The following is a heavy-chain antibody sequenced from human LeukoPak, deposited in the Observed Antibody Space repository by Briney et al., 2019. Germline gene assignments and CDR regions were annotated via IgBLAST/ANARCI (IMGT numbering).Heavy chain of an antibody. J-gene: IGHJ4*02. CDR1: GFTFSSYA. CDR2: ISGSGGST. V-gene: IGHV3-23*01. Sequence: GGSLRLSCAASGFTFSSYAVSWVRQAPGKGLEWVSAISGSGGSTYYADSVKGRFTISRDNSKNTLYLQMNSLRAEDTAVYYCAKGGVDYGSGSYYNGTFDYWGQGTLVTVSS. D-gene: IGHD3-10*01. CDR3: AKGGVDYGSGSYYNGTFDY.